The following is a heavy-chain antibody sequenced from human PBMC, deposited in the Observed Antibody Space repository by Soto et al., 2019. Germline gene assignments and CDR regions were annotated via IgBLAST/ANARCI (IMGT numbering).Heavy chain of an antibody. Sequence: GGSLRLSCAASGFTFKRYAVSWVRQAPGKGLEWVSVITGSGDSTYYAASVKGRFTISRDNSKNSVYLQMNSLRVEDTAVYYCAKERGPEVSATIVGDVWGQGILVTVSS. J-gene: IGHJ3*01. V-gene: IGHV3-23*01. CDR3: AKERGPEVSATIVGDV. CDR2: ITGSGDST. CDR1: GFTFKRYA. D-gene: IGHD2-21*01.